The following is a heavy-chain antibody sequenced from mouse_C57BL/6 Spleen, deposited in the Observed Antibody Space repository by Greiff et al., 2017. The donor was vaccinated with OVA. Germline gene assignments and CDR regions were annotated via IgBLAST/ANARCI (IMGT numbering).Heavy chain of an antibody. V-gene: IGHV1-39*01. D-gene: IGHD1-1*01. Sequence: VQLQQSGPELVKPGASVKISCKASGYSFTDYNMNWVKQSNGKSLEWIGVINPNYGTTSYNQKFKGKATLTVDQSSSTAYMQLNSLTSEDSAVYYCSRSHITTVYYYAMDYWGQGTSVTVSS. J-gene: IGHJ4*01. CDR1: GYSFTDYN. CDR2: INPNYGTT. CDR3: SRSHITTVYYYAMDY.